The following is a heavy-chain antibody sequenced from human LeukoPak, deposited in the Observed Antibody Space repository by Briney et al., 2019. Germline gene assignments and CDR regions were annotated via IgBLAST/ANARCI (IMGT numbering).Heavy chain of an antibody. CDR2: ISAYNGNT. CDR3: AKNTAMAKRFYYYYGMDV. D-gene: IGHD5-18*01. CDR1: GYTFTSYG. V-gene: IGHV1-18*01. Sequence: GASVKVSCKASGYTFTSYGISWVRQAPGQGLEWMGWISAYNGNTNYAQKLQGRVTMTTDTSTSTAYMELRSLRYDDTAVYYCAKNTAMAKRFYYYYGMDVWGQGTTVTVSS. J-gene: IGHJ6*02.